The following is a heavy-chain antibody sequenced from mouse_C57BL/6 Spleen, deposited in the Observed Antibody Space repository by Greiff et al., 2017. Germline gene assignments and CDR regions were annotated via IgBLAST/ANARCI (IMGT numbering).Heavy chain of an antibody. V-gene: IGHV3-6*01. CDR3: ARGEGYGAWFAY. Sequence: EVQLVESGPGLVKPSQSLSLTCSVTGYSITSGYYWNWIRQFPGNKLEWMGYISYDGSNNYNPSLKNRISITRDTSKNQFFLKLNSVTTEDTATYYCARGEGYGAWFAYWGQGTLVTVSA. D-gene: IGHD2-2*01. CDR2: ISYDGSN. CDR1: GYSITSGYY. J-gene: IGHJ3*01.